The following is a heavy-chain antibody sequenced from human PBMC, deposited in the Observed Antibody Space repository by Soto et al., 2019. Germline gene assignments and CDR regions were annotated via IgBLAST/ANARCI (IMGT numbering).Heavy chain of an antibody. Sequence: QVQLVQSGAEMKKPGSSVKVSCQSSGGTFNTYAMNWVRQAPGQGPEWMGDISPMFGAANYAPKFQGRVTITADESTGTSYMPLSSLTSEDTALYFCAREVQVHTPDFVYWGQGTLVTVSS. V-gene: IGHV1-69*19. CDR3: AREVQVHTPDFVY. CDR1: GGTFNTYA. D-gene: IGHD3-10*01. CDR2: ISPMFGAA. J-gene: IGHJ4*02.